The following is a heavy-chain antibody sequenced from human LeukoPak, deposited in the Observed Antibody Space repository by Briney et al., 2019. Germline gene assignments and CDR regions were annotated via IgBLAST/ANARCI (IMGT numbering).Heavy chain of an antibody. CDR2: IKSDGST. CDR1: GFTFSTYW. Sequence: GGSLRLSCSASGFTFSTYWMHWVRQAPGKGLVWVSRIKSDGSTNYADSVKGRFTISRDNAKNTVSLQMNSLRPEDTGVYYCARAPSEIGGYYPEYFRHWGQGTLVTVSS. CDR3: ARAPSEIGGYYPEYFRH. D-gene: IGHD3-22*01. J-gene: IGHJ1*01. V-gene: IGHV3-74*01.